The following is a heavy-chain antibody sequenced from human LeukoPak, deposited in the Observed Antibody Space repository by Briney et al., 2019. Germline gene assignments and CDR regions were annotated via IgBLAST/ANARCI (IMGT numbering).Heavy chain of an antibody. V-gene: IGHV4-34*01. D-gene: IGHD5-12*01. Sequence: NASETLSLTCAVYGGSFSGYYWSWIRQPPGKGREWIGETNHSGSTNYNPSLKSRVTISVDTSKNRFSLKLSSVTAADTAGYYCARDRYSGYDGFGAFDIWGQGTMVTVSS. J-gene: IGHJ3*02. CDR2: TNHSGST. CDR3: ARDRYSGYDGFGAFDI. CDR1: GGSFSGYY.